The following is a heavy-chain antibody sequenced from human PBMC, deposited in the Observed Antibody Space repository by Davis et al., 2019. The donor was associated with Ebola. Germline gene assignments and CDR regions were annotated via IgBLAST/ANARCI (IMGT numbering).Heavy chain of an antibody. J-gene: IGHJ6*02. Sequence: MPSETLSLTCAVYGGSFSGYYWSWIRQPPGKGLEWIGEINHSGSTNYNPSLKSRVTISVDTSKNQFSLKLSSVTAADTAVYYCARDRIVGHLVYYYYGMDVWGQGTTVTVSS. CDR2: INHSGST. D-gene: IGHD1-26*01. CDR3: ARDRIVGHLVYYYYGMDV. CDR1: GGSFSGYY. V-gene: IGHV4-34*01.